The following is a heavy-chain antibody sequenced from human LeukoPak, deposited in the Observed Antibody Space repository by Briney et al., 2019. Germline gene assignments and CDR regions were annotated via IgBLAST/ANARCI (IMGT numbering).Heavy chain of an antibody. CDR3: AKDLTVAESYGMDV. V-gene: IGHV3-9*01. Sequence: PGGSLRLSCAASGFTFDDYAMHWVRQAPGKGLEWVSGISWNSGSIGYADSVKGRFTISRDHAKNSLYLQMNSLRAEDTALYYCAKDLTVAESYGMDVWGQGTTVTVSS. D-gene: IGHD6-19*01. J-gene: IGHJ6*02. CDR2: ISWNSGSI. CDR1: GFTFDDYA.